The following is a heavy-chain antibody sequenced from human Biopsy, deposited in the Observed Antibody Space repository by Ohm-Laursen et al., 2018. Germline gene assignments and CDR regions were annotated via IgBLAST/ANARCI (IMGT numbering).Heavy chain of an antibody. V-gene: IGHV4-59*08. J-gene: IGHJ5*02. CDR1: GYSMSTYY. D-gene: IGHD2-2*01. CDR2: IYYSGST. CDR3: ARHRGGMPSSGNWFDH. Sequence: SETLSLTCSVSGYSMSTYYWSWIRQPPGKGLEWIGYIYYSGSTSYNPSLKSRVTISVDMSKNQFSLKLTSVAAADTAVYYCARHRGGMPSSGNWFDHWGQGTLVTVPS.